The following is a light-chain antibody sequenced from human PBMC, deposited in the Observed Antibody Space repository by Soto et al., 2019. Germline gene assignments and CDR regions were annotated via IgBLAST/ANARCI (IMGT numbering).Light chain of an antibody. CDR1: QGVLNS. V-gene: IGKV1-9*01. Sequence: IQVTQSPSTLSASVGDRVTITCRTSQGVLNSLAWYQQKSGEAPRLLIYSISSLKSGVPSRFSGSGSGAEVTLTITNLQPEDFATYFCQQLYTYPHTFGLGTQLQI. CDR3: QQLYTYPHT. CDR2: SIS. J-gene: IGKJ2*01.